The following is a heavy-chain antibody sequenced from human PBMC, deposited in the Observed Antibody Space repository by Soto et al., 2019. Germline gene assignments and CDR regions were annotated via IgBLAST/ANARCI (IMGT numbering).Heavy chain of an antibody. J-gene: IGHJ6*03. V-gene: IGHV1-8*01. D-gene: IGHD6-13*01. CDR3: ARVRGEQLVRGYYYYYYMDV. Sequence: ASVKVSCKASGYTFTSYDINWVRQATGQGLEWMGWMNPNSGNTGYAKKFQGRVTMTRNTSISTAYMELSSLRSEDTAVYYCARVRGEQLVRGYYYYYYMDVWGKGTTVTVSS. CDR2: MNPNSGNT. CDR1: GYTFTSYD.